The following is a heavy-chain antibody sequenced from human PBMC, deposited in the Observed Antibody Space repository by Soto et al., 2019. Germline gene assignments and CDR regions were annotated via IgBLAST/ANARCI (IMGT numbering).Heavy chain of an antibody. D-gene: IGHD3-22*01. Sequence: PGGSLRLSCAASGFTFSSYAMSWVRQAPGKGLEWVSAISGSGGSTYYADSVKGRFTISRDNSKNTLYLQMNSLRAEDTAVYYCAKDPGAYYYDSSGYYYRYFQHWGQGTLVTVSS. V-gene: IGHV3-23*01. CDR3: AKDPGAYYYDSSGYYYRYFQH. CDR1: GFTFSSYA. CDR2: ISGSGGST. J-gene: IGHJ1*01.